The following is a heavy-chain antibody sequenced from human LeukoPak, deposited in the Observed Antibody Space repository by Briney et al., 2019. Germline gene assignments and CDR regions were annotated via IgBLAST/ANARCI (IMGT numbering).Heavy chain of an antibody. J-gene: IGHJ4*02. CDR2: ISTSSNTI. CDR1: GFIVSSNH. D-gene: IGHD3-22*01. CDR3: ARGLPYYYDRSGYYGL. Sequence: PGGSLRLSCAASGFIVSSNHMNWVRQAPGKGLEWVSYISTSSNTIYYADSVKGRFTISRDNAKNSLYLQMNSLRDEDTAVYYCARGLPYYYDRSGYYGLWGQGTLVTVSS. V-gene: IGHV3-48*02.